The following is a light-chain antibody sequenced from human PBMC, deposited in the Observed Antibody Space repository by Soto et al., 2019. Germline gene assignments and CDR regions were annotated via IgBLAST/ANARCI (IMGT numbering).Light chain of an antibody. J-gene: IGKJ3*01. CDR2: LVS. CDR3: IQTLQTPDT. V-gene: IGKV2-28*01. Sequence: DIVMTQSPLSLPVTPGEPASISCKSSQSLLHSDGDNYLEWYVQKAGQSPQLLIYLVSHRASGVPARLGGSGSGTGFTVKISKVEAGDVGVYYCIQTLQTPDTFGAGTKVEIK. CDR1: QSLLHSDGDNY.